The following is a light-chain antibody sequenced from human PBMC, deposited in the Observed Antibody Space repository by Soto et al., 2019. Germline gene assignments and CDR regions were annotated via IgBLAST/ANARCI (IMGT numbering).Light chain of an antibody. CDR2: DVS. V-gene: IGLV2-14*01. Sequence: QAASVSGSPGQSITISCTGTSSDVGGYNYVSWYQQHPGKAPKLIIYDVSNRPSGVSTRFSGSKSGNTASLTISGLQAEDEADYSCSSYTSTNSWVFGGGTKLTVL. CDR3: SSYTSTNSWV. CDR1: SSDVGGYNY. J-gene: IGLJ3*02.